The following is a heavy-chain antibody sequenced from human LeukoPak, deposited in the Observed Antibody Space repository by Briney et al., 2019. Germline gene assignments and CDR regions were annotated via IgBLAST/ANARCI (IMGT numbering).Heavy chain of an antibody. D-gene: IGHD6-13*01. Sequence: GGSLRLSCAASGFTFDDYAMHWVRQAPGKGLEWVSGISWNSGSIGYADSVKGRFTISRDNAKNSLYLQMNSLRAEDTALYYCAKDIRAAAVDAFDIWGQGTMVTVSS. CDR1: GFTFDDYA. CDR3: AKDIRAAAVDAFDI. V-gene: IGHV3-9*01. J-gene: IGHJ3*02. CDR2: ISWNSGSI.